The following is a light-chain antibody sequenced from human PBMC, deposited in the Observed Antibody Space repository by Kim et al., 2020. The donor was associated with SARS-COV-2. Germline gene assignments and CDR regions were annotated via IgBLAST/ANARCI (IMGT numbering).Light chain of an antibody. CDR2: GRN. Sequence: SSELTQDPAVSVALGQTVRITCQGDSLRSYYATWYQQKPRQAPILVIFGRNNRPSGIPDRFSGSTSGNTASLTISGAQAGDEADFYCQSRDSGGNVVFGG. J-gene: IGLJ2*01. CDR3: QSRDSGGNVV. CDR1: SLRSYY. V-gene: IGLV3-19*01.